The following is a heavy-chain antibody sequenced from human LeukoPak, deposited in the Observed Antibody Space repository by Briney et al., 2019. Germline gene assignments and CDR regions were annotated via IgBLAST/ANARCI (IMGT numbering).Heavy chain of an antibody. CDR2: IIPIFGTA. CDR1: GGTFSSYA. D-gene: IGHD3-10*01. J-gene: IGHJ6*03. V-gene: IGHV1-69*05. CDR3: ARGGGYYYYMDV. Sequence: ASVTVSCKASGGTFSSYAISWVRQAPGQGLEWMGGIIPIFGTANYAQKFQGRVTITTDESTSTAYMELSSLRSEDTAVYYCARGGGYYYYMDVWGKGTTVTVSS.